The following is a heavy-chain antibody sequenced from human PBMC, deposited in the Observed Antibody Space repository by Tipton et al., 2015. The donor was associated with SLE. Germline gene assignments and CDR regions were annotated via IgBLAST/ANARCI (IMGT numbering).Heavy chain of an antibody. J-gene: IGHJ4*02. D-gene: IGHD2-2*01. CDR3: AKDHAGTSCSYFDY. Sequence: SLRLSCAASGFTFSSYAMSWVRQAPGKGLEWVSAISGSGGSTYYADSVKGRFTISRDNSKNTLYLQMNSLRAEDTAVYYCAKDHAGTSCSYFDYWGQGTLVTVSP. V-gene: IGHV3-23*01. CDR1: GFTFSSYA. CDR2: ISGSGGST.